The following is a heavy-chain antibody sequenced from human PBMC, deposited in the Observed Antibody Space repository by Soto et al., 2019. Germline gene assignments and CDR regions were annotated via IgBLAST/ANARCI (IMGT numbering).Heavy chain of an antibody. D-gene: IGHD1-1*01. CDR1: VASISGFY. V-gene: IGHV4-4*07. Sequence: KTSDTLSLTGTVSVASISGFYWSWIRKCAGKGLEWIGRIYATGTTDYNPSLKSRVMMSVDTSKKQFSLKLRSVTAADTAVYYCVRDGTKTLRDWFDPWGQGISVTGSS. J-gene: IGHJ5*02. CDR3: VRDGTKTLRDWFDP. CDR2: IYATGTT.